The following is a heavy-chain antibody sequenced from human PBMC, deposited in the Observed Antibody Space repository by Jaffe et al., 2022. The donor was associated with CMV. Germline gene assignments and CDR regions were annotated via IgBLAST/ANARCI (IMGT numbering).Heavy chain of an antibody. CDR3: ARGRKYYYGSGSYYSIWFDP. CDR2: INHSGST. J-gene: IGHJ5*02. D-gene: IGHD3-10*01. V-gene: IGHV4-34*01. CDR1: GGSFSGYY. Sequence: QVQLQQWGAGLLKPSETLSLTCAVYGGSFSGYYWSWIRQPPGKGLEWIGEINHSGSTNYNPSLKSRVTISVDTSKNQFSLKLSSVTAADTAVYYCARGRKYYYGSGSYYSIWFDPWGQGTLVTVSS.